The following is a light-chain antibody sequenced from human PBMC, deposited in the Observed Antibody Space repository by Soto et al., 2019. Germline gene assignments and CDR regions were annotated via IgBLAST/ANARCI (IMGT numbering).Light chain of an antibody. CDR2: GAS. V-gene: IGKV3-15*01. Sequence: EIVVTQSPGTLSVSPGERVTFSCRASQSVSSNLAWYQQKPGQTPRLLIYGASTRATGIPDRFSGSGSGTEFALTISSLQSEDFADYYCQQYQNWPLITFGQGTRLE. CDR3: QQYQNWPLIT. CDR1: QSVSSN. J-gene: IGKJ5*01.